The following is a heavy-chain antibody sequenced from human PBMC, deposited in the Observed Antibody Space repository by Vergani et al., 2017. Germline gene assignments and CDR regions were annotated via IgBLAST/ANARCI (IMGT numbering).Heavy chain of an antibody. V-gene: IGHV1-18*01. J-gene: IGHJ6*03. Sequence: QVQLVQSGAEVKKPGASVKVSCKASGYTFTSYGISWVRQAPGQGLEWMGWISAYNGNTNDAQKLQGIGPMTTDTSTSTAYMELRSLRSDDTAVYYCARVGKPLYYYYYYMDVWGKGTTVTVSS. CDR1: GYTFTSYG. D-gene: IGHD4-23*01. CDR2: ISAYNGNT. CDR3: ARVGKPLYYYYYYMDV.